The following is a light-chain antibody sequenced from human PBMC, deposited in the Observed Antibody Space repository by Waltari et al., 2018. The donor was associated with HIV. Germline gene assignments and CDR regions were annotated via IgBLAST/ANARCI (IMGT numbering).Light chain of an antibody. CDR3: AAWDDSLIGPV. Sequence: QSVLTQPPSASGTPGQRVTISCSGSSSNIGSNTVNWYQQLPGTAPKLLIYSNNQRPSGVPTRPSGYKSGTSASLAISGLQSEDEANYYCAAWDDSLIGPVFGGGTKLTVL. J-gene: IGLJ3*02. CDR2: SNN. V-gene: IGLV1-44*01. CDR1: SSNIGSNT.